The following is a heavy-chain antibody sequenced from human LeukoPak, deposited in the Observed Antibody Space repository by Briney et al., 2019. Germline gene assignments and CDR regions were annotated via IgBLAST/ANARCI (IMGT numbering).Heavy chain of an antibody. D-gene: IGHD3-16*01. J-gene: IGHJ4*02. CDR2: IYSCGST. Sequence: PGGSLRLSCAASGFTVSSNYMSWVRQAPGKGLEWVSVIYSCGSTYYADSVKGRFTISRDNAKNTLFLQMNSLRAEDTAVYYCARVSYDWGSYNDYWGQGTLVTVSS. CDR1: GFTVSSNY. V-gene: IGHV3-66*01. CDR3: ARVSYDWGSYNDY.